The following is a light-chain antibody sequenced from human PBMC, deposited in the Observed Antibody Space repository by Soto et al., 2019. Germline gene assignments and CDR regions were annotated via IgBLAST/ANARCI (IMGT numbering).Light chain of an antibody. Sequence: QSVLTQPASVSGSPGQSIAISCIGTSSDIGSYNYVSWYQQHPGKAPKLMIYDISNRPSGVSDRFSGSKSGNTASLPISGLQAEDEADYYCKSFTTSSTYVFGTGTKVTVL. CDR3: KSFTTSSTYV. J-gene: IGLJ1*01. V-gene: IGLV2-14*01. CDR2: DIS. CDR1: SSDIGSYNY.